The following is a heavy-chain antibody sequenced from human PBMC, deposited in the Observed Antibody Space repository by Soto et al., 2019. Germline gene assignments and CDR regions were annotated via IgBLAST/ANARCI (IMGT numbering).Heavy chain of an antibody. CDR1: VGTXTSYA. Sequence: GXSXKVSYTASVGTXTSYAIGLVRQAPGQGLEWIGGIIPIFCTANYAQKFQGIVTITADKSTSTAYMELRSLRSEYTAVYYCARVMSYYCSGGSCYQNWFDPWGQGTLGTVS. V-gene: IGHV1-69*06. CDR3: ARVMSYYCSGGSCYQNWFDP. J-gene: IGHJ5*02. CDR2: IIPIFCTA. D-gene: IGHD2-15*01.